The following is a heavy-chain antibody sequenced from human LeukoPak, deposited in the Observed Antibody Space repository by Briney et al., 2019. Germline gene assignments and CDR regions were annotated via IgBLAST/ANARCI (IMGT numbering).Heavy chain of an antibody. CDR2: ISYDGSNK. V-gene: IGHV3-30*18. Sequence: PGRSLRLSCAASGFTFSSYGMHWVRQAPGKGLEWVAVISYDGSNKYYADSVKGRFTISRDNSKNTLYLQMNSLRAEDTAVYYWAKDFGYSYGYYFDYWGQGTLVTVSS. J-gene: IGHJ4*02. CDR1: GFTFSSYG. D-gene: IGHD5-18*01. CDR3: AKDFGYSYGYYFDY.